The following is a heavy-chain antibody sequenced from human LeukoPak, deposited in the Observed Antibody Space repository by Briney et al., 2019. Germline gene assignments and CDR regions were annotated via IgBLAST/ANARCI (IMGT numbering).Heavy chain of an antibody. CDR2: IIPIFGTA. Sequence: SVKVSCKASGGTFSSYAISWVRQAPGQGLEWMGGIIPIFGTANYAQKFQGRVTITADKSTSTAYMELSSLRSEDTAVYYCARRYSYGAPFDYWGQGTLVTVSS. J-gene: IGHJ4*02. D-gene: IGHD5-18*01. CDR1: GGTFSSYA. CDR3: ARRYSYGAPFDY. V-gene: IGHV1-69*06.